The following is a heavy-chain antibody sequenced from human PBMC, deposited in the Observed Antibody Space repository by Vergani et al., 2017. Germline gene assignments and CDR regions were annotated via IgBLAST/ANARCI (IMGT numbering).Heavy chain of an antibody. CDR1: GGTFSSYA. D-gene: IGHD3-9*01. V-gene: IGHV1-69*06. CDR2: IIPIFGTA. Sequence: QVQLVQSGAEVKKPGSSVKVSCKASGGTFSSYAISWVRQAPGQGLEWMGGIIPIFGTANYEQKFQGRVTITADKSTSTAYMEMSSLRSEDTGVYYCARVQSYDILTGSGWGMDVWGQGTTVTVSS. J-gene: IGHJ6*02. CDR3: ARVQSYDILTGSGWGMDV.